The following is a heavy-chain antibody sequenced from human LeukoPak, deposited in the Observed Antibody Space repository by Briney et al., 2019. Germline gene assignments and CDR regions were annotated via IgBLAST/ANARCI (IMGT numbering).Heavy chain of an antibody. CDR3: ARGKYYDYVWGSYPEYFQH. Sequence: GASVKVSCKASGYTFTGYYMHWVRQAPGQGLEWMGRINPNSGGTNYAQKFQGRVTMTRDTSISTAYMELSRLRSDDTAVYYCARGKYYDYVWGSYPEYFQHWGQGTLVSVSS. D-gene: IGHD3-16*01. CDR2: INPNSGGT. J-gene: IGHJ1*01. CDR1: GYTFTGYY. V-gene: IGHV1-2*06.